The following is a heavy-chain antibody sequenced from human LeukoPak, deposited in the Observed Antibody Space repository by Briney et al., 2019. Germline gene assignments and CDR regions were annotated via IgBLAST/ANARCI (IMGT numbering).Heavy chain of an antibody. CDR3: ARNPSSSSDRGLNFDY. Sequence: ASVKLSCKASGFTFTSYGMSWVRQAPGQGLEWMGCITSYKGNKNYAHKLQGRFTMTTDTSTSTAYMELRSLRFEDTAVYYCARNPSSSSDRGLNFDYWGQGSLVTVSS. J-gene: IGHJ4*02. CDR2: ITSYKGNK. V-gene: IGHV1-18*01. D-gene: IGHD6-6*01. CDR1: GFTFTSYG.